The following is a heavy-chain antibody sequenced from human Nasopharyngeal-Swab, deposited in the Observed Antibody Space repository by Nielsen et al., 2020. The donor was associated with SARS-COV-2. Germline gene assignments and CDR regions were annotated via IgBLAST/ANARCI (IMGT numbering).Heavy chain of an antibody. V-gene: IGHV4-39*01. D-gene: IGHD6-19*01. CDR1: GASIGSSNYY. Sequence: SETLSLTCTVSGASIGSSNYYWGWIRQPPGKGLEWIGTIYYSGNTYFNPSLKSRVTMSVDTSKHQFSLNLSSVTAADTALYYCARHSSGWSFDYWDHGTLVTVSS. J-gene: IGHJ4*01. CDR3: ARHSSGWSFDY. CDR2: IYYSGNT.